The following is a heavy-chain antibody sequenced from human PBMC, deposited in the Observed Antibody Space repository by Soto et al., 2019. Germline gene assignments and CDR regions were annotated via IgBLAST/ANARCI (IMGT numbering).Heavy chain of an antibody. CDR2: INPNSGGT. CDR3: ARRWGDLITGTFYYYYYYMDV. D-gene: IGHD1-7*01. J-gene: IGHJ6*03. CDR1: GYTFTGYY. V-gene: IGHV1-2*02. Sequence: ASVKVSCKASGYTFTGYYMHWVRQAPGQGLEWMGWINPNSGGTSYAQKFQGRVTMTRNTSISTAYMELSSLRSEDTAVYYCARRWGDLITGTFYYYYYYMDVWGKGTTVTVSS.